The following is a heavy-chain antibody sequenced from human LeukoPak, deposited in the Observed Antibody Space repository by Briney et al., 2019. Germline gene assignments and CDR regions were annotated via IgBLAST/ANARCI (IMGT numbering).Heavy chain of an antibody. J-gene: IGHJ5*02. CDR2: IGPTGSDR. D-gene: IGHD3/OR15-3a*01. Sequence: GGSLRLSCTASGLTFSTSGFNWVRQAPGKGLEGVASIGPTGSDRYHADSIKGRFTPSRDNANNFLYLQMNSLRAEDTAVYYSAKDPFDFWSYNWFDPWGQGTLVTVSS. CDR1: GLTFSTSG. CDR3: AKDPFDFWSYNWFDP. V-gene: IGHV3-21*06.